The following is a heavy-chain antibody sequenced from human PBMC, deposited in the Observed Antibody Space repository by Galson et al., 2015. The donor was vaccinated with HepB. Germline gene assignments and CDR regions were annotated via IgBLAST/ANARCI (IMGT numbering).Heavy chain of an antibody. CDR2: IVVGSGNT. CDR3: AADASYTSTWYPYYYYGMDV. D-gene: IGHD6-13*01. CDR1: GFTFTSSA. Sequence: SVKVSCKASGFTFTSSAMQWVRQARGQRLEWLGWIVVGSGNTNYAQRFRERVTITRDMSTSTAYMELSSLRSEDTAVYYCAADASYTSTWYPYYYYGMDVWGQGTTVTVSS. J-gene: IGHJ6*02. V-gene: IGHV1-58*02.